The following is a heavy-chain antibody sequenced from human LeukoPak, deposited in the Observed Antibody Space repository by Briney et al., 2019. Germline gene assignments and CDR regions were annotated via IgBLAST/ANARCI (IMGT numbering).Heavy chain of an antibody. CDR3: ARGGLVRGTINSLIGFDI. CDR1: GGSISSSNW. D-gene: IGHD3-10*01. CDR2: IYHSGST. V-gene: IGHV4-4*02. J-gene: IGHJ3*02. Sequence: SGTLSLTCAVSGGSISSSNWWSWVRQPPGKGLEWIGEIYHSGSTNYNPSLKSRVTISVDKSKNQFSLQLNSVTPEDTALYYCARGGLVRGTINSLIGFDIWGQGIMVTVSS.